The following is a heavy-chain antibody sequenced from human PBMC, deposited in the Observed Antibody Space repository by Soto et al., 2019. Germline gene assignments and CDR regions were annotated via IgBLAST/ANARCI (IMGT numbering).Heavy chain of an antibody. J-gene: IGHJ6*02. CDR1: GFTLNTYG. V-gene: IGHV3-33*07. Sequence: GGSLRLSCAASGFTLNTYGMYWVRQAPGKGLEWVAVSWYDGTNKYYADSVKGRFTISRDNSKNTLYLQMKSLRAEDTAVYYCARDPPATRHGMDVWGQGTTVTVYS. CDR3: ARDPPATRHGMDV. CDR2: SWYDGTNK.